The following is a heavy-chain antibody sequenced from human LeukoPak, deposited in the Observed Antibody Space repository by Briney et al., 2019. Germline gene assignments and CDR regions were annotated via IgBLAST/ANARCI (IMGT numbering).Heavy chain of an antibody. CDR3: ARVQSRLSWFDP. J-gene: IGHJ5*02. CDR1: GGSISGTSYY. V-gene: IGHV4-39*07. CDR2: IYYSGST. Sequence: PSETLSLTCTVSGGSISGTSYYWGWIRQPPGKGLEWIGSIYYSGSTYYNPSLKSRVTISVDTSKNKFSLKLSSVTAADTAVYYCARVQSRLSWFDPWGQGTLVTVSS.